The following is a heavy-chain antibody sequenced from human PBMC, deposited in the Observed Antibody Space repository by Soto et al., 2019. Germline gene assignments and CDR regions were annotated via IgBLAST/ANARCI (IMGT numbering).Heavy chain of an antibody. CDR1: GYTLTELS. CDR2: FDPEDGET. Sequence: QVQLVQSGAEVKKPGASVKVSCKVSGYTLTELSMHWVRQAPGKGLEWMGGFDPEDGETIYAQKFQGRVTMTEDTSTDTTYKELSSRRSEDKAVYYCATATYDKAGKDYYDSSGYPVLGDYWGQGTLVTVSS. CDR3: ATATYDKAGKDYYDSSGYPVLGDY. V-gene: IGHV1-24*01. J-gene: IGHJ4*02. D-gene: IGHD3-22*01.